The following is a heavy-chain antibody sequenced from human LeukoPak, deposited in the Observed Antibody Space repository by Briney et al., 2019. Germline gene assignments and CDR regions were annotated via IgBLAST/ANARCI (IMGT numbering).Heavy chain of an antibody. Sequence: GASVKVSCKASGYTFTGYYMHWVRQAPGQGLEWMGWISAYNGNTNYAQKLQGRVTMTTDTSTSTAYMELRSLRSDDTAVYYCARGSSRYYYDSGSDYWGQGTLVTVSS. D-gene: IGHD3-22*01. CDR3: ARGSSRYYYDSGSDY. J-gene: IGHJ4*02. CDR1: GYTFTGYY. V-gene: IGHV1-18*04. CDR2: ISAYNGNT.